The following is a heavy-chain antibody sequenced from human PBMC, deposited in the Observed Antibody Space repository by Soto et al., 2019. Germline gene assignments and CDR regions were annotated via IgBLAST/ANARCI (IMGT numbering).Heavy chain of an antibody. CDR2: GDYSGTA. J-gene: IGHJ4*02. D-gene: IGHD4-4*01. CDR1: YRSISVTNVF. Sequence: PQTLSPPWTVSYRSISVTNVFWCWVRQTPGKGLEWIGNGDYSGTAYFNPSPGTRTTFPVDTSKKLFSLTLSSVTPADAAVYYCARTTGRHLDYWGQGILVTVSS. V-gene: IGHV4-39*01. CDR3: ARTTGRHLDY.